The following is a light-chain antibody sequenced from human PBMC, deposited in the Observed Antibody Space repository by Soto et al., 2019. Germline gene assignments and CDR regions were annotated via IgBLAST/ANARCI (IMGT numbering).Light chain of an antibody. Sequence: QSVLTQPASVSGSPGQSTTISCTGTSSDVGGYNEVSWYQQRPGKAPKLMIYGVTNRPSGVSNRFSGSKSGNTASLTISGLQAEDEAYYYCSSHAAGSTLIFGGGTKVTVL. V-gene: IGLV2-14*03. CDR1: SSDVGGYNE. CDR3: SSHAAGSTLI. J-gene: IGLJ2*01. CDR2: GVT.